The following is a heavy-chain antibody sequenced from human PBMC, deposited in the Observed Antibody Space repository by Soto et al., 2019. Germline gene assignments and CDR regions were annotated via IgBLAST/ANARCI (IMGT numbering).Heavy chain of an antibody. D-gene: IGHD1-1*01. CDR3: ATWHEREHAYDV. J-gene: IGHJ3*01. Sequence: GGSLRLSCAASGLTVSGKKYVAWVRQAPGKGLEWVSALYDVDGSFYADSVKGRFTTSSDSSKTTVYLQMNGLRPDDTAVYYCATWHEREHAYDVWGQGTTVTVSS. V-gene: IGHV3-53*01. CDR2: LYDVDGS. CDR1: GLTVSGKKY.